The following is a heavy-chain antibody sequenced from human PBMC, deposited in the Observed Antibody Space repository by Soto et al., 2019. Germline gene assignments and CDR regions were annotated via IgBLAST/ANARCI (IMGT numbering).Heavy chain of an antibody. J-gene: IGHJ5*02. CDR2: INHSGST. CDR3: APVTDNWFDP. D-gene: IGHD3-16*01. CDR1: GGSFSGYY. Sequence: SETLSLTCAVYGGSFSGYYWSWIRQPPGKGLEWIGEINHSGSTNYNPSLKSRVTISVDTSKNQFSLKLSSVTAADTAVYYCAPVTDNWFDPWGQGTLVTVSS. V-gene: IGHV4-34*01.